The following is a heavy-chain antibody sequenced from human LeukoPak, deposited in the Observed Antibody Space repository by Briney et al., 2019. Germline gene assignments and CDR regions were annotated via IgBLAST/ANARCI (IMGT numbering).Heavy chain of an antibody. CDR2: ISWDGGST. D-gene: IGHD3-10*01. CDR1: GFTFDNYA. Sequence: GGSLRLSCAASGFTFDNYAMHWVRQAPGKGLEWVSLISWDGGSTYYADSVKGRFTISRDNSKNSLYLQMDSLRAEDSALYYCAKVVGGGSGRYYYYYMDVWGKGTTVTVSS. V-gene: IGHV3-43D*03. J-gene: IGHJ6*03. CDR3: AKVVGGGSGRYYYYYMDV.